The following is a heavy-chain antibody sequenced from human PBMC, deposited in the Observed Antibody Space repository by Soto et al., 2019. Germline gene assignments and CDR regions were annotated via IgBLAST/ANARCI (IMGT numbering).Heavy chain of an antibody. Sequence: QVQLVQSGAEVKKPGSSVKVSCKASGGTFNNYTISWVRQAPGQGLEWMGRIIPILDIVNNAQKFQGRVTITADKSTSTAYMELSRLRSEDTAVYYCARATPGYSAYDYYFDYWGQGTLVTVSS. D-gene: IGHD5-12*01. J-gene: IGHJ4*02. CDR3: ARATPGYSAYDYYFDY. CDR2: IIPILDIV. V-gene: IGHV1-69*02. CDR1: GGTFNNYT.